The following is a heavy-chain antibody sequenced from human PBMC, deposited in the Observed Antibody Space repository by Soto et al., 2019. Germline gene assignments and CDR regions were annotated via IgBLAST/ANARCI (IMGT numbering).Heavy chain of an antibody. J-gene: IGHJ4*02. Sequence: GAAVKVSCKTSGYSFTSYFIHCLRQAPGQGLEWMGIINPSGGSTNYAQKLQGRVSMTRDRSTSTVHMELSSLTSDDTAMYYCAREYGNYASSGYYAYWGQGTRGTSPQ. CDR3: AREYGNYASSGYYAY. V-gene: IGHV1-46*01. CDR1: GYSFTSYF. D-gene: IGHD3-22*01. CDR2: INPSGGST.